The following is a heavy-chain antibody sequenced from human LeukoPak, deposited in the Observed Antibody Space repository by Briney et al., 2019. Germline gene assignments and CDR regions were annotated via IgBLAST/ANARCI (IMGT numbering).Heavy chain of an antibody. CDR2: ISGSSSYL. V-gene: IGHV3-21*01. J-gene: IGHJ4*02. D-gene: IGHD6-19*01. Sequence: GGSLRLSCAASGFTLSNYNMNWARQAPGKGLEWVSSISGSSSYLFFADSVKGRFTISRDNTKNSLYLQMNSLRVDDTAVYYCARDAVTGYSSGWYKPFPFDYWGQGSLVTVSS. CDR1: GFTLSNYN. CDR3: ARDAVTGYSSGWYKPFPFDY.